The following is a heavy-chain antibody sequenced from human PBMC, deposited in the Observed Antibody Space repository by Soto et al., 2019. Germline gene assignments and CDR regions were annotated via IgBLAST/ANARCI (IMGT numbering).Heavy chain of an antibody. CDR3: ARGGWGISSTPYYDNYYYMDI. Sequence: QVQLQQWGAGLVEPSETLSLTCAVHGGTFSAYYWSWIRQAPGKGLEGIGEINHRGSATYSPSLKSPVTLSVDTSKDHFSLRLTSLTAADTAVYFCARGGWGISSTPYYDNYYYMDIWGKGTTVTVSS. CDR1: GGTFSAYY. D-gene: IGHD3-22*01. J-gene: IGHJ6*03. CDR2: INHRGSA. V-gene: IGHV4-34*01.